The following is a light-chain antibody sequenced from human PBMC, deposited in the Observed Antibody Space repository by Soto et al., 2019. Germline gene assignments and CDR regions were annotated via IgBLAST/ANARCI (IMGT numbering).Light chain of an antibody. J-gene: IGLJ2*01. Sequence: QSALTQPRSVSGSPGQSVTIACTGTSSDVGGYNYVTWYQQHPDKVPKLMIYDVSKRPSGVPDRFSGSKSGNTASLTISGLQAEDEADYYCCSYAGSFILLFGGGTKLTVL. V-gene: IGLV2-11*01. CDR1: SSDVGGYNY. CDR2: DVS. CDR3: CSYAGSFILL.